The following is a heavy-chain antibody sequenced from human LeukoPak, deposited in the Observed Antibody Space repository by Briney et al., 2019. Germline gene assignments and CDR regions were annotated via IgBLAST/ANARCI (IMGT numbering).Heavy chain of an antibody. Sequence: SETLSLTCTVSGGSISSYYRSWIRQPPGKGLEWIGYIYYSGSTNYNPSLKSRVTISVDTSKNQFSLKLSSVTAADTAVYYCARDRGSDFDYWGQGTLVTVSS. CDR3: ARDRGSDFDY. CDR1: GGSISSYY. D-gene: IGHD6-19*01. J-gene: IGHJ4*02. CDR2: IYYSGST. V-gene: IGHV4-59*01.